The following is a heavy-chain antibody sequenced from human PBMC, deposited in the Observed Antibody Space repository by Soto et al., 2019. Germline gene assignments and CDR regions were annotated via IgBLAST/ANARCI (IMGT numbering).Heavy chain of an antibody. CDR3: ARVGPEWDFQH. V-gene: IGHV4-59*01. D-gene: IGHD2-8*01. CDR2: IYYSGST. J-gene: IGHJ1*01. CDR1: GGSISSYY. Sequence: SETLSLTCTVSGGSISSYYWSWIRQPPGKGLEWIGYIYYSGSTNYNPSLKSRVTIPVDTSKNQFSLKLSSVTAADTAVYYCARVGPEWDFQHWGQGTLVTVSS.